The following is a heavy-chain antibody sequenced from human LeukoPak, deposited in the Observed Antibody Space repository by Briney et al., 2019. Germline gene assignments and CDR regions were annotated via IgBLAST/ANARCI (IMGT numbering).Heavy chain of an antibody. CDR3: AIFAGAVPGNLLL. Sequence: GGSLRLSCAASEFTCSAFWMTWVRRPPGKGLEWVANINKDGTEKEYVDSVKGRFSIFRDNAKNSVFLQMNSLRAEDTAVYYCAIFAGAVPGNLLLWGKGTTVIVSA. V-gene: IGHV3-7*01. CDR2: INKDGTEK. D-gene: IGHD2-8*02. CDR1: EFTCSAFW. J-gene: IGHJ6*04.